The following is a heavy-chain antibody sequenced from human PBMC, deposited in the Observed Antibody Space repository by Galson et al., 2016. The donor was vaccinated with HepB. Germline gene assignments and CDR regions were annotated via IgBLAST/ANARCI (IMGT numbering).Heavy chain of an antibody. Sequence: QSGAEVNKPGESLKISCQVSGYNKFVTNWIGWVRQMPGKGLELMGLIYPADFDVKSGPSFHGRVTISADRSINTAYLQWTSLKASATAMYYGARPPVWFGQLGGYFDLWGQGTLVTVSS. J-gene: IGHJ4*02. V-gene: IGHV5-51*01. D-gene: IGHD3-10*01. CDR1: GYNKFVTNW. CDR3: ARPPVWFGQLGGYFDL. CDR2: IYPADFDV.